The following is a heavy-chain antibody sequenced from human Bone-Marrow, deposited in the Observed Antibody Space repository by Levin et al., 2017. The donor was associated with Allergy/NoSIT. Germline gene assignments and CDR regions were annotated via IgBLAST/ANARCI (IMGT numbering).Heavy chain of an antibody. CDR2: ITSSGDGT. D-gene: IGHD3-22*01. V-gene: IGHV3-48*02. J-gene: IGHJ4*02. CDR1: GFTFRHYT. Sequence: PGGSLRLSCAASGFTFRHYTMNWVRQAPGKGLEWVSSITSSGDGTYYADSVKGRFTISRDNAKNSLYLQLNRLRDEDTAMYYCARDPARGYYDSSGYSGDHWGQGTLVTVSS. CDR3: ARDPARGYYDSSGYSGDH.